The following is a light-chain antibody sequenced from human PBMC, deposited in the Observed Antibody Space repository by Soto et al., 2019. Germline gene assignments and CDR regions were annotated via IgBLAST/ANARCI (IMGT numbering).Light chain of an antibody. V-gene: IGKV2-28*01. J-gene: IGKJ3*01. CDR2: LGS. Sequence: EIGMTQSPLSLPVTPGEPASISCRASQSLLHSNGYNYLDWYLEKQGQSPQLLICLGSNRASGVQYRFRGIASDTDLALKLSRVEAQYVGVYYGMQALLTPLTFRRGTKVDLK. CDR3: MQALLTPLT. CDR1: QSLLHSNGYNY.